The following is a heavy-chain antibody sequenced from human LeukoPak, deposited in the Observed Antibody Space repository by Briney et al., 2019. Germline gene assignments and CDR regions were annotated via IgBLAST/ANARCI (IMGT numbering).Heavy chain of an antibody. D-gene: IGHD3-10*02. CDR2: IKTDGSNT. CDR1: GFTFSSYW. J-gene: IGHJ6*04. CDR3: AELGITMIGGV. V-gene: IGHV3-74*01. Sequence: GGSLRLSCAASGFTFSSYWMHWVRQAPGKGLVWVSRIKTDGSNTNYADSVKGRFTISRDNAKNTLYLQMSSLRAEDTAVYYCAELGITMIGGVWGKGTTVTISS.